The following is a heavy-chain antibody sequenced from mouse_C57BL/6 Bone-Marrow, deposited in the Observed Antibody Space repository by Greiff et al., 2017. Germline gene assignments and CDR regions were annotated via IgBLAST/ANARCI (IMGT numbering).Heavy chain of an antibody. CDR3: ASWVYYDYDESYFDY. J-gene: IGHJ2*01. V-gene: IGHV3-6*01. D-gene: IGHD2-4*01. Sequence: DVQLQESGPGLVKPSQSLSLTCSVTGYSITSGYYWNWIRQFPGNKLEWMGYISYDGSNNYNPSLKNRISITRDTSKNQFFLKLNSGTTEDTATYYCASWVYYDYDESYFDYWGQGTTLTVSS. CDR1: GYSITSGYY. CDR2: ISYDGSN.